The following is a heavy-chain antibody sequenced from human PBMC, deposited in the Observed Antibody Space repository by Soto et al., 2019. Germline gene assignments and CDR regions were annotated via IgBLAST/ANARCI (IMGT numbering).Heavy chain of an antibody. J-gene: IGHJ6*02. D-gene: IGHD3-3*02. Sequence: QVQLVQSGAEVKKPGSSVRVSCKTSGGTFRTSAISWVRQAPGQGLEWMGGIMPVFPTPDYAQKFQGRVTITADASASTVYMELSSLRSEDTAVYYCARVKDRQQLGGNYYYILDVWGQGTTVTVSS. CDR2: IMPVFPTP. CDR1: GGTFRTSA. V-gene: IGHV1-69*12. CDR3: ARVKDRQQLGGNYYYILDV.